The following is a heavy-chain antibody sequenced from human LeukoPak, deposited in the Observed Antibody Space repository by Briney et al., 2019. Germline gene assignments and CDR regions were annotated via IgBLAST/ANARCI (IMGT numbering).Heavy chain of an antibody. CDR1: GYSISSGYY. D-gene: IGHD3-16*02. CDR2: IYHSGST. CDR3: TRIPRITFGGVISRDY. Sequence: SETLSLTCAVSGYSISSGYYWGWIRQPPGKGLEWIGSIYHSGSTYYNPSVKSRVTISIDMSKNQFSLKLNSVTAADTAVYYCTRIPRITFGGVISRDYWGQGTLVTVSS. V-gene: IGHV4-38-2*01. J-gene: IGHJ4*02.